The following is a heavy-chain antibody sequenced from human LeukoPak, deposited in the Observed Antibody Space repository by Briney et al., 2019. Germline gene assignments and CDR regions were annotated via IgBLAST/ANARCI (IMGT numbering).Heavy chain of an antibody. Sequence: KSSETLSLTCTVSGGSISTYYWSWIRQSPGKGLEWIGSIYYSGSTNYNPSLKSRVSISVDTSKNQFSLELSSVTAADTAVYYCAVNSTKHTFDIWGRGTMVTVSS. D-gene: IGHD5/OR15-5a*01. J-gene: IGHJ3*02. CDR3: AVNSTKHTFDI. CDR1: GGSISTYY. V-gene: IGHV4-59*08. CDR2: IYYSGST.